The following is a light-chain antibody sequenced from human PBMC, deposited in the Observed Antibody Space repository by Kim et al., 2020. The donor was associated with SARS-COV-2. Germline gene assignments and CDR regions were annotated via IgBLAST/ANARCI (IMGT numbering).Light chain of an antibody. V-gene: IGLV3-19*01. J-gene: IGLJ2*01. Sequence: SSELTQDPSVSVALGQTVRITCQGDNLRTYYASWYQQKPGQAPVLVIFGKNNRPSGIPDRFSGSSSGNTASLTITGAQAEDEADDYCNSRDTSGNHLVFG. CDR2: GKN. CDR1: NLRTYY. CDR3: NSRDTSGNHLV.